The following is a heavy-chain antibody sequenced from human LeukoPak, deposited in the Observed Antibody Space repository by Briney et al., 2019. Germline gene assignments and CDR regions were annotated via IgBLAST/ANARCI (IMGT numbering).Heavy chain of an antibody. CDR1: GGSFSGYY. CDR2: INHSGST. Sequence: PSETLSLTCAVYGGSFSGYYWSWIRQPPGKGLEWIGEINHSGSTNYNPSLKSRVTISVDTSKNQFSLKLSSVTAADTAVYYCARGRAWYYYDSSGYYFDYWGQGTLVTVSS. J-gene: IGHJ4*02. CDR3: ARGRAWYYYDSSGYYFDY. V-gene: IGHV4-34*01. D-gene: IGHD3-22*01.